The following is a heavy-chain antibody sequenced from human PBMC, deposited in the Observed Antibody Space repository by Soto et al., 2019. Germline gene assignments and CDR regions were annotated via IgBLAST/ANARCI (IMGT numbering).Heavy chain of an antibody. CDR3: ARMNVDSYQFYYAMDV. D-gene: IGHD4-17*01. Sequence: SGPTLVHPTETLTLTCTFSGFSLTTVKMFVSWILQPPGKALEWLAHIFSDNERSYSTSLQGRLTISKDTSGSQVVLSMTNVDPVDTATYYCARMNVDSYQFYYAMDVWGQGTTVTVSS. CDR1: GFSLTTVKMF. CDR2: IFSDNER. J-gene: IGHJ6*02. V-gene: IGHV2-26*01.